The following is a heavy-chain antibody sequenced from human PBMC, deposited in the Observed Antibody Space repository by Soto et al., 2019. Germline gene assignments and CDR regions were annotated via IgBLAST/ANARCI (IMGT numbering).Heavy chain of an antibody. CDR3: ARGMDYDFWSGYCYCFDY. Sequence: SVRVSCKASGYTFTSSDADWVRHGIGQGREWMIWMKRSTGNTGYAQKFQSRVTMTRNTSISTDYMELSSLRSEDTALYYCARGMDYDFWSGYCYCFDYWGQGTLVTVSS. CDR2: MKRSTGNT. CDR1: GYTFTSSD. D-gene: IGHD3-3*01. J-gene: IGHJ4*02. V-gene: IGHV1-8*01.